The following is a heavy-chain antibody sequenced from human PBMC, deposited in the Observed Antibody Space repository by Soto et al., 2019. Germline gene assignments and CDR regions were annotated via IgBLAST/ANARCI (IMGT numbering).Heavy chain of an antibody. CDR1: GGSISSGGYY. D-gene: IGHD5-12*01. CDR2: IYYSGST. Sequence: QVQLQESGPGLVKPSQTLSLTCTVSGGSISSGGYYWSWIRQHPGKGLEWIGYIYYSGSTYYNPSLKSRVTISVDTSKNQFSLKLSSVTAADTAVYYCARGSRGGYERGYFDYRGQGTLVTVSS. CDR3: ARGSRGGYERGYFDY. V-gene: IGHV4-31*03. J-gene: IGHJ4*02.